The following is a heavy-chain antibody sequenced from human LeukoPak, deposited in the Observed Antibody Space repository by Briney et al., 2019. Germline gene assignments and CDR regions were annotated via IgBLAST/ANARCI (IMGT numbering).Heavy chain of an antibody. CDR2: ISYDGSNK. D-gene: IGHD1-1*01. CDR3: ARAQLEGPVGVLYYGMDV. Sequence: GRSLRLSCAASGFTFSSYAMHWVRQAPGKELEWVAVISYDGSNKYYADSVKGRFTISRDNSKNTLYLQMNSLRAEDTAVYYCARAQLEGPVGVLYYGMDVWGKGTTVTVSS. CDR1: GFTFSSYA. J-gene: IGHJ6*04. V-gene: IGHV3-30*04.